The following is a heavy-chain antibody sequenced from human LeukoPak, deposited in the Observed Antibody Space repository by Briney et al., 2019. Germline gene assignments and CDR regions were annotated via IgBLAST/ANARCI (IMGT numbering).Heavy chain of an antibody. V-gene: IGHV3-49*04. CDR3: TRSHSGDQLLFPDAFDI. Sequence: RCLRPSCTASTFTSGDYAMSWVRQVPRKLLGWVGFIRTKAYGGTTEYAASVKGRFTISRDDSKSIAYLQMNSLKTEDTAVYYCTRSHSGDQLLFPDAFDIWGQGTMVTVSS. CDR2: IRTKAYGGTT. D-gene: IGHD2-2*01. CDR1: TFTSGDYA. J-gene: IGHJ3*02.